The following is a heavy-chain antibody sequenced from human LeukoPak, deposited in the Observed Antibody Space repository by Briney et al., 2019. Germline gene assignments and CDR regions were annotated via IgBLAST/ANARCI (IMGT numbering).Heavy chain of an antibody. CDR3: ARDFGSRNDY. CDR1: GGSISSYY. V-gene: IGHV4-59*01. D-gene: IGHD2-15*01. Sequence: SETLSLTCTVSGGSISSYYWSWIRQPPGKGLEWIGYIYYSGSTNYNPSLKSRVTISVDTSKNQFPLKLSSVTAADTAVYYCARDFGSRNDYWGQGTLVTVSS. CDR2: IYYSGST. J-gene: IGHJ4*02.